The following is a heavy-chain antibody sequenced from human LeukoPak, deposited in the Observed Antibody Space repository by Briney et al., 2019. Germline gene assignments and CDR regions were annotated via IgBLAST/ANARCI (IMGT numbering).Heavy chain of an antibody. D-gene: IGHD2-21*01. V-gene: IGHV3-23*01. J-gene: IGHJ5*02. CDR2: IRGSGGGT. CDR1: GFTFSNYG. CDR3: VKARMPHCGTGCLAS. Sequence: GESLRLSCAASGFTFSNYGMSWVRQAPGKGLEWVSVIRGSGGGTYYADSVKGRFTISRDNSKNTVYLQMNRLRAEDTAVYYCVKARMPHCGTGCLASWGQGPLVTVSS.